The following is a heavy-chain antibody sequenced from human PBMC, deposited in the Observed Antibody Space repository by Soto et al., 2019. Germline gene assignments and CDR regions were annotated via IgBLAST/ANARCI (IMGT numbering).Heavy chain of an antibody. Sequence: ASVKVSCKASGYTFTSYGISWVRQAPGQGLEWMGWISAYNGNTNYAQKLQGRVTMTTDTSTSTAYMELRSLRSDDTAVYYCARRASGYCSGGSCYLNYAFDIWGQGTMVTVSS. D-gene: IGHD2-15*01. CDR2: ISAYNGNT. V-gene: IGHV1-18*01. CDR1: GYTFTSYG. J-gene: IGHJ3*02. CDR3: ARRASGYCSGGSCYLNYAFDI.